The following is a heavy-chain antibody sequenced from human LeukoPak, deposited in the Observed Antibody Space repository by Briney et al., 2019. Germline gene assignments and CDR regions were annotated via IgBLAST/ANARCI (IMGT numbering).Heavy chain of an antibody. V-gene: IGHV1-2*02. J-gene: IGHJ5*02. CDR3: ARGPESLKNNWFDP. Sequence: ASVKVSCKASGYTFTGYYMHWVRQAPGQGLEWMGWINPNSGGTNYAQKFQGRVTMTRDTSISTAYMELSRLRSDDTAVYYCARGPESLKNNWFDPWGQGTLVTVSS. CDR2: INPNSGGT. CDR1: GYTFTGYY.